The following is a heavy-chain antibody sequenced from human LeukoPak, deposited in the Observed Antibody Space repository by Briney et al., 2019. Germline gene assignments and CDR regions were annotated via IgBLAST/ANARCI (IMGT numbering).Heavy chain of an antibody. D-gene: IGHD3-16*01. CDR2: IYYSGST. CDR3: ARDPYYDYVWGSYGAFDI. Sequence: SETLSLTCTVSGDSSSSYYWSWIRQPPGKGLEWLGCIYYSGSTNYSPSLESRLTISVDSSKNQFSLNLNSVTAADTAVYYCARDPYYDYVWGSYGAFDIWGQGTMVTVSS. J-gene: IGHJ3*02. CDR1: GDSSSSYY. V-gene: IGHV4-59*01.